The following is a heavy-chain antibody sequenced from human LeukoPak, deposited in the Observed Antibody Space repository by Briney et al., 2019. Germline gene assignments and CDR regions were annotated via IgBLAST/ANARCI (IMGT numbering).Heavy chain of an antibody. J-gene: IGHJ6*02. CDR2: INHSGST. Sequence: MSSETLSLTCAVYGGSFSGYYWSWIRQPPGKGLEWIGEINHSGSTNYNPSLKSRVTISVDTSRNQFSLKLSSVTAADTAVYYCAREEYCYDSSGYYSYYYYGMDVWGQGTTVTVSS. D-gene: IGHD3-22*01. CDR3: AREEYCYDSSGYYSYYYYGMDV. CDR1: GGSFSGYY. V-gene: IGHV4-34*01.